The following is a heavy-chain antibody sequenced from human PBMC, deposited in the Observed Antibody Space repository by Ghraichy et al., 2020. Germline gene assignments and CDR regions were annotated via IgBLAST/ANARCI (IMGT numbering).Heavy chain of an antibody. D-gene: IGHD6-13*01. V-gene: IGHV4-34*01. J-gene: IGHJ5*02. CDR1: GGSFSGYY. CDR3: ARVNGAAAVLNWFDP. CDR2: INHSGST. Sequence: SETLSLTCAVYGGSFSGYYWSWIRQPPGKGLEWIGEINHSGSTNYNPSLKSRVTISVDTSKNQFSLKLSSVTAADTAVYYCARVNGAAAVLNWFDPWGQGTLVTVSS.